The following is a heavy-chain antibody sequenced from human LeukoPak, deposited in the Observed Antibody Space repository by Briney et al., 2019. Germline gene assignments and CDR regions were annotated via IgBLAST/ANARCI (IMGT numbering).Heavy chain of an antibody. J-gene: IGHJ4*02. CDR1: GYSFTNYW. V-gene: IGHV5-51*01. D-gene: IGHD6-13*01. CDR3: ARLPPDSSSWYFDY. Sequence: PGESLKISCKGSGYSFTNYWIGWVRQMPGKGLEWMGIIYPADSDMRYSPSFQGQVTISADKSISTAYLQWNSLKASDTAMYYCARLPPDSSSWYFDYWGQGTLVTVSS. CDR2: IYPADSDM.